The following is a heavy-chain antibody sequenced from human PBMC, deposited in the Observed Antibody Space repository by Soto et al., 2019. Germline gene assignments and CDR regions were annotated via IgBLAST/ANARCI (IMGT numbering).Heavy chain of an antibody. J-gene: IGHJ6*02. Sequence: QVQLVQSGAEVKKPGSSVKVSCEASGGTFSSYPINWVRQAPGQGLEWMGGIIPFFGTSNYPKKFQGRVTITADDSTSTAYMELRSLRSEDTAVYYCARVGHITNYGMAVWGQGTTVTVSS. CDR3: ARVGHITNYGMAV. V-gene: IGHV1-69*01. D-gene: IGHD1-26*01. CDR2: IIPFFGTS. CDR1: GGTFSSYP.